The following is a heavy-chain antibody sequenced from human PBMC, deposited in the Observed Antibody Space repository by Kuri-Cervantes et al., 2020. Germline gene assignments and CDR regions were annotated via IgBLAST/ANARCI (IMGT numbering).Heavy chain of an antibody. CDR1: GGPVRSNNYY. J-gene: IGHJ4*02. CDR2: ISYSGDT. V-gene: IGHV4-61*01. Sequence: ESLKISCTVSGGPVRSNNYYWDWIRQPPGKGLEWIGEISYSGDTKYNPSLDSRVTISADTSKNQFSLKLTFVTAADTAMYFCSGGGYWGQGTLVTVSS. CDR3: SGGGY.